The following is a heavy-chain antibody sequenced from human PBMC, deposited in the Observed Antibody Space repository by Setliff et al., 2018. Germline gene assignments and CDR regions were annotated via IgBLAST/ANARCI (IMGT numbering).Heavy chain of an antibody. CDR3: PHRLIGYDPDPLDI. D-gene: IGHD5-12*01. V-gene: IGHV2-5*02. J-gene: IGHJ3*02. CDR1: GFSFSTRGVG. Sequence: SGPTLVNPTQTLMVTCTFCGFSFSTRGVGVGWIRQPPGKALEWLAIIYWDDEKRYSPSLNNRLTITKDTSKNQVVLTMTNMDPVETTTNYCPHRLIGYDPDPLDIWGQGRMVTV. CDR2: IYWDDEK.